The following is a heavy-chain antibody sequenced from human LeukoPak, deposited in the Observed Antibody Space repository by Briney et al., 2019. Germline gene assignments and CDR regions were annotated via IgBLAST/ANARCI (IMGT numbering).Heavy chain of an antibody. J-gene: IGHJ4*02. V-gene: IGHV1-69*01. CDR3: ARGSVGSSSWSRGVYYFDY. CDR2: IIPIFGTA. D-gene: IGHD6-13*01. CDR1: GGTFSSYA. Sequence: SVKVSCKASGGTFSSYAFSWVRQAPGQGLEWMGGIIPIFGTANYAQKFQGRVTITADESTSTAYMELSSLRSEDTAVYYCARGSVGSSSWSRGVYYFDYWGQGTLVTVSS.